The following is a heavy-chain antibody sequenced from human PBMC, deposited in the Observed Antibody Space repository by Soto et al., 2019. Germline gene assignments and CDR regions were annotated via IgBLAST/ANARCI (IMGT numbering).Heavy chain of an antibody. V-gene: IGHV4-31*03. D-gene: IGHD2-21*01. CDR2: IYYSGTT. Sequence: QVQLQESGPGLVKPSQTLSLTCTVSGGSISSGGYYWNWIRQHPGKGLEWIGYIYYSGTTYYNPSLKSRVTIPVATSKNQFSLKLSSVTAADTAVYYCAASCVGCGGFNYYGMDVWGQGTTVTVSS. CDR1: GGSISSGGYY. CDR3: AASCVGCGGFNYYGMDV. J-gene: IGHJ6*02.